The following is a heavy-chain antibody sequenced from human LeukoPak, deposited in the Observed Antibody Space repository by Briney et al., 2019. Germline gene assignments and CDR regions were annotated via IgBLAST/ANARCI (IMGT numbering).Heavy chain of an antibody. CDR1: GGSISSSSYY. J-gene: IGHJ4*02. V-gene: IGHV4-39*01. CDR3: ARLDYFDY. Sequence: SETLSFTCTVPGGSISSSSYYWGWIRQPPGKGLEWIGSIYYSGSTYYNPSLKSRVTISVDTSKNQFSLKLSSVTAADTAVYYCARLDYFDYWGQGTLVTVSS. CDR2: IYYSGST.